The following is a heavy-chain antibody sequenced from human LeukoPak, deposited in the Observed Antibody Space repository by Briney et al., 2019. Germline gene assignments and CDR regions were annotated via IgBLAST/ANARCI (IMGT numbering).Heavy chain of an antibody. CDR2: IYYSGST. Sequence: SETLSLTCTVSGGSISSSSYYWGWIRQPPGKGLEWIGYIYYSGSTNYNPSLKSRVTISVDTSKNQFSLQLNSVTPEDTAVYYCAREVDTAMVVFDYWGQGTLVTVSS. CDR3: AREVDTAMVVFDY. D-gene: IGHD5-18*01. CDR1: GGSISSSSYY. V-gene: IGHV4-61*05. J-gene: IGHJ4*02.